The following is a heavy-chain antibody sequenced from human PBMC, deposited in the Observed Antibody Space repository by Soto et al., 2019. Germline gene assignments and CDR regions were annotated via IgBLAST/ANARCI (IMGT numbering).Heavy chain of an antibody. CDR3: ARSRTTVTPSGFQH. CDR1: GFSIGSGDW. D-gene: IGHD4-17*01. J-gene: IGHJ1*01. Sequence: SETLALTCAVSGFSIGSGDWWAWIRQPPGKGLEWIGYIYYSGSTNYNPSLKSRVTISVDTSKNQFSLKLSSVTAADTAVYYCARSRTTVTPSGFQHWGQGTLVTVSS. V-gene: IGHV4-61*08. CDR2: IYYSGST.